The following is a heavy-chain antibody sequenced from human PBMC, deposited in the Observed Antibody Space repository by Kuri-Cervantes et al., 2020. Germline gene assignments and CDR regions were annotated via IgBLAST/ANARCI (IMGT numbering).Heavy chain of an antibody. CDR1: GGSISSSSYY. Sequence: SETLSLTCTVSGGSISSSSYYWGWIRQPPGKGLEWIGSIYYSGSTYYNPSLKSRVTISVDTSKNQFSLKLSSVTAADTAIYYCARDTRIGLVGADLFDHWGQGTLVTVSS. V-gene: IGHV4-39*02. J-gene: IGHJ4*02. CDR2: IYYSGST. CDR3: ARDTRIGLVGADLFDH. D-gene: IGHD3/OR15-3a*01.